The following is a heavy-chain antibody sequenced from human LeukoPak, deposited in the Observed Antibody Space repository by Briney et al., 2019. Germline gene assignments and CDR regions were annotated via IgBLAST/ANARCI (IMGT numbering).Heavy chain of an antibody. Sequence: GGSLRLSCAASGFTFRSYWMTWVRQAPEKGLEWVANIKQDGSEKYYVDSVKGRFTISRDNANNSLYLQMNSLRAEDTAVYYCAREYYYGPGSYYNGYWGQGTLVTVSS. CDR3: AREYYYGPGSYYNGY. CDR2: IKQDGSEK. J-gene: IGHJ4*02. V-gene: IGHV3-7*04. CDR1: GFTFRSYW. D-gene: IGHD3-10*01.